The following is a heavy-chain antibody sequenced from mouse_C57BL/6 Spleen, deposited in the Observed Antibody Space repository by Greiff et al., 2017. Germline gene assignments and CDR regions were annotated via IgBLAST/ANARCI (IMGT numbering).Heavy chain of an antibody. CDR1: GYTFTSYW. D-gene: IGHD1-1*01. J-gene: IGHJ1*03. V-gene: IGHV1-69*01. CDR2: IDPSDSYT. CDR3: ARPPYYYGSSCWYFDV. Sequence: QVQLQQPGAELVMPGASVKLSCKASGYTFTSYWMHWVKQRPGQGLEWIGEIDPSDSYTNYNQKFKGKSTLTLDKSSSTAYMQLSSLTSEDSAVYYCARPPYYYGSSCWYFDVWGTGTTVTVSS.